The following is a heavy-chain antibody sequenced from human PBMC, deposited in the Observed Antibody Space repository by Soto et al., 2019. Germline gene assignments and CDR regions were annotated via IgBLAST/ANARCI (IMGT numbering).Heavy chain of an antibody. CDR1: GYTFTSYG. J-gene: IGHJ5*02. Sequence: QVQLVQSGAEVKKPGASVTVSCKASGYTFTSYGISWVRQAPGQGLEWMGWISAYNGNTNYAQKLQGRVTMTTDTSTSTAYMELRSLRSDDTAVYYCARYSSSWYLSGWFDPWGQGTLVTVSS. CDR3: ARYSSSWYLSGWFDP. D-gene: IGHD6-13*01. CDR2: ISAYNGNT. V-gene: IGHV1-18*04.